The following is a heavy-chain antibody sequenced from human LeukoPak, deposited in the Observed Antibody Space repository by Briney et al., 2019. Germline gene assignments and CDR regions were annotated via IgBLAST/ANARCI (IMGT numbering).Heavy chain of an antibody. Sequence: GGSLRLSCVASGFTFSGYSINWVRQAPGRGLEWVSVISGSGGSTYYSDSVKGRFTISRDNSKNTLYLQMNSLRAEDTAVYYCAKCIVGTLWTMDVWGKGTTVTVSS. CDR1: GFTFSGYS. CDR3: AKCIVGTLWTMDV. CDR2: ISGSGGST. V-gene: IGHV3-23*01. D-gene: IGHD1-26*01. J-gene: IGHJ6*03.